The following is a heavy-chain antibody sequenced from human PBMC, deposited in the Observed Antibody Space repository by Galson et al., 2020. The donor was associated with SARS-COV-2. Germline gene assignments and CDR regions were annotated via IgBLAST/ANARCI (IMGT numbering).Heavy chain of an antibody. J-gene: IGHJ4*02. CDR3: AHRPFETGNLGPYFDA. D-gene: IGHD7-27*01. CDR1: GFSLDRSGEG. Sequence: PTLVKPTQTLTLTCTFSGFSLDRSGEGVGWIRQSPGEALEWLALIYWNDVRRYSPSLKGRLTITKDSSKNQVVLSMTNMDPVDTGRYFCAHRPFETGNLGPYFDAWGPGTLVTVSS. V-gene: IGHV2-5*01. CDR2: IYWNDVR.